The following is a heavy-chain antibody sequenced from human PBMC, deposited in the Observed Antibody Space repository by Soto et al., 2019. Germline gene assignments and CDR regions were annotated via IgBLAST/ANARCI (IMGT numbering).Heavy chain of an antibody. J-gene: IGHJ4*02. CDR2: ISYDGSNK. D-gene: IGHD3-9*01. CDR3: AKSGPDILTGYYTY. V-gene: IGHV3-30*18. Sequence: QVQLVESGGGVVQPGRSLRLSCAASGFTFSSYGMHWVRQAPGKGLEWVAVISYDGSNKYYADSVKGRFTISRDNSKNTLYLQMNSLRAEDTAVYYCAKSGPDILTGYYTYWGQGTLVTVS. CDR1: GFTFSSYG.